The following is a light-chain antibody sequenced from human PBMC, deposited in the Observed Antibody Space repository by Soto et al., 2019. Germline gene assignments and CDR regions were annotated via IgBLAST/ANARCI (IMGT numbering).Light chain of an antibody. CDR2: GAS. Sequence: EIVLTQSPGTLSLSPGERATLSCRASQSVSSSYFAWYQQKPGQAPRLLIYGASSRATGIPDRFSGSGSGTEFTLTISSLQSDDYAVYYCQQYNNLPRTFGGGTKVDIK. CDR3: QQYNNLPRT. V-gene: IGKV3-20*01. CDR1: QSVSSSY. J-gene: IGKJ4*01.